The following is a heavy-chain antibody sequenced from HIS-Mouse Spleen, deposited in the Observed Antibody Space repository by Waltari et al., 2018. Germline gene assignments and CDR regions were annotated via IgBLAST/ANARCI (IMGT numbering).Heavy chain of an antibody. J-gene: IGHJ4*02. CDR2: RNPNSGNT. V-gene: IGHV1-8*01. D-gene: IGHD4-4*01. CDR3: ARGHDYSNYFDY. CDR1: GYTFTSYA. Sequence: QVQLVQSGAEVKKPGASVKVSCKASGYTFTSYAINWVQQATGQGLEWMGWRNPNSGNTGYAQKFQGRVTMTRNTSISTAYMELSSLRSEDTAVYYCARGHDYSNYFDYWGQGTLVTVSS.